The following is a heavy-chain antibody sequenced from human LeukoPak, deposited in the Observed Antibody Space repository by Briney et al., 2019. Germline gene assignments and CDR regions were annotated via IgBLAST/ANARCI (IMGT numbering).Heavy chain of an antibody. D-gene: IGHD3-22*01. J-gene: IGHJ4*02. CDR2: ISNSGSTI. CDR3: VVVFDY. Sequence: PGGSLRLSCAASGFTFSSYWMSWVRQAPGKGLEWVAYISNSGSTINYADSVKGRFTISRDNAKKSLYLQMNSLRAEDTAVYYCVVVFDYWGQGTLVTVSS. V-gene: IGHV3-48*04. CDR1: GFTFSSYW.